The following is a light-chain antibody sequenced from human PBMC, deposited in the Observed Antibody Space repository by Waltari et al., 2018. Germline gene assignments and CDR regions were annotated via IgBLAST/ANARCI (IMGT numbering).Light chain of an antibody. V-gene: IGLV2-8*01. J-gene: IGLJ2*01. CDR2: EVY. CDR1: NSDIGRYNF. Sequence: QSALTQPPSASGSPGQSVTISCTGTNSDIGRYNFVPWYQQHPGKAPKLMIYEVYKRPSGVPDRFSGSKSGNTASLTVSGLQTEDEADYYCSSYAGNKNLIFGAGTKLTVL. CDR3: SSYAGNKNLI.